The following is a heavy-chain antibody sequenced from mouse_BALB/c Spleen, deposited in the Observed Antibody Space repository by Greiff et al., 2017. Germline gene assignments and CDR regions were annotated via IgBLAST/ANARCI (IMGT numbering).Heavy chain of an antibody. CDR3: ARGYYYGSSPWFAY. Sequence: EVQLQESGPSLVKPSQTLSLTCSVTGDSITSGYWNWIRKFPGNKLEYMGYISYSGSTYYNPSLKSRISITRDTSKNQYYLQLNSVTTEDTATYYCARGYYYGSSPWFAYWGQGTLVTVSA. CDR1: GDSITSGY. J-gene: IGHJ3*01. V-gene: IGHV3-8*02. D-gene: IGHD1-1*01. CDR2: ISYSGST.